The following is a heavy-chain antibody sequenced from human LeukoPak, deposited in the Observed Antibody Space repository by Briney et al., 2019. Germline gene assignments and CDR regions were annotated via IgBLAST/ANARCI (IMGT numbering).Heavy chain of an antibody. CDR3: ARQRKDGSGTGYYYYMDV. CDR2: IYPGDSDT. V-gene: IGHV5-51*01. D-gene: IGHD3-10*01. CDR1: GYSFTSYW. J-gene: IGHJ6*03. Sequence: GESLKISCKGSGYSFTSYWIGWVRQMPGKGLEWMGIIYPGDSDTRYSPSFQGQVTISADKSISTAYLQWSSLKASDTAMYYCARQRKDGSGTGYYYYMDVWGKGTTVTTSS.